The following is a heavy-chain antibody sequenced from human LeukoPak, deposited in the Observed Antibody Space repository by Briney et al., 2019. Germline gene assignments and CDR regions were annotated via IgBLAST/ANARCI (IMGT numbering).Heavy chain of an antibody. D-gene: IGHD6-6*01. Sequence: GGSLRLSCAASGFTFSSYGMHWVRQAPGKGLEWVAVIWYDGSNKYYADSVKGRFTISRDNSKNTLYLQMNSLRAEDTAVYYCAKDRSPYSSSSGYFDYWGQGTLVTVYS. CDR3: AKDRSPYSSSSGYFDY. CDR1: GFTFSSYG. V-gene: IGHV3-33*06. J-gene: IGHJ4*02. CDR2: IWYDGSNK.